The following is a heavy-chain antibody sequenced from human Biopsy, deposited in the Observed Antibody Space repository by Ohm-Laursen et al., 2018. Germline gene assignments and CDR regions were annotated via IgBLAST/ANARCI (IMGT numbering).Heavy chain of an antibody. V-gene: IGHV3-11*01. D-gene: IGHD6-19*01. CDR3: ARSGWNFEFDS. CDR2: ISSSGITA. Sequence: SLRLSCAASRFTFSDYFMSWFRQAPGKGLEWVSYISSSGITAHYADSVKGRFTISRDNAKNSLYLQMNSLRAEDTAIYYCARSGWNFEFDSWGKGTLVAVSS. J-gene: IGHJ4*02. CDR1: RFTFSDYF.